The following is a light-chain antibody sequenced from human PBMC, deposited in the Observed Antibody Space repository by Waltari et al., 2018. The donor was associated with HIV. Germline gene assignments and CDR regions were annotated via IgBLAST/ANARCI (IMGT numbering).Light chain of an antibody. J-gene: IGKJ1*01. V-gene: IGKV1-39*01. CDR1: QDIKNY. CDR2: SAS. CDR3: QQSYNTPRT. Sequence: DIQTTQSPSSLSAAVGDSVTITCRGSQDIKNYLNWYQQKPGKAPRLLIHSASSLQTGGPARFRGHGSGKDFTFTISRLKPEDFATYYCQQSYNTPRTFGQGTKVEIK.